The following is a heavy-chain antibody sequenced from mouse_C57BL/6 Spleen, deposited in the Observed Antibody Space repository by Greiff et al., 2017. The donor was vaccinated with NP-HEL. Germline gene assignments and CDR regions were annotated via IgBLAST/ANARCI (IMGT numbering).Heavy chain of an antibody. Sequence: QVHVKQSGAELVRPGASVTLSCKASGYTFTDYEMHWVKQTPVHGLEWIGAIDPETGGTAYNQKFKGKAILTADKSSSTAYMELRSLTSEDSAVYYCTRSRTTVVGFDVWGTGTTVTVSS. CDR2: IDPETGGT. CDR1: GYTFTDYE. V-gene: IGHV1-15*01. D-gene: IGHD1-1*01. J-gene: IGHJ1*03. CDR3: TRSRTTVVGFDV.